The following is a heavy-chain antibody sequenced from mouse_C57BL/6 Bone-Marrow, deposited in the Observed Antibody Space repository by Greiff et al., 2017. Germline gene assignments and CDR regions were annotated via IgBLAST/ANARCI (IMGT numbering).Heavy chain of an antibody. CDR3: ARVGTTVVRYFDV. Sequence: VQLQQSGPELVKPGASVKIPCKASGYTFTDYNMDWVKQSHGKSLEWIGDINPNNGGTIYNQKFKGKATLTVDKSSSTAYMELRSLTSADTAVYYCARVGTTVVRYFDVWGTGTTVTVSS. V-gene: IGHV1-18*01. CDR1: GYTFTDYN. CDR2: INPNNGGT. D-gene: IGHD1-1*01. J-gene: IGHJ1*03.